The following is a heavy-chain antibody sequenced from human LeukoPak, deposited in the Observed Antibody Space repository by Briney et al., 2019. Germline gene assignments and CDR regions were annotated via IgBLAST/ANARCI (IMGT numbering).Heavy chain of an antibody. Sequence: PGGSLRLSCTVSGFTVTNNYMTWVRQAPGKGLEWVSVLYSGGSPNYADSVKGRFTISRDSSQNTLYLQMNSLRAEDTAVYYCARERRRVGVSHRGPDWGPGTLVTVSS. CDR1: GFTVTNNY. V-gene: IGHV3-66*01. J-gene: IGHJ4*02. D-gene: IGHD1-26*01. CDR3: ARERRRVGVSHRGPD. CDR2: LYSGGSP.